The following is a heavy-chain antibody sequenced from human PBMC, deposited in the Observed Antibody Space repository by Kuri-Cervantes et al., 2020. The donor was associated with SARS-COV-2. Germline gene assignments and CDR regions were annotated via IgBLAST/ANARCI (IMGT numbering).Heavy chain of an antibody. Sequence: ESLKISCTFSGDSVTNSHYSWSWIRQPPWKGLEWIGYIYYSGSTNYNPSLQNRVSILIDTSKNQFSLRLTSVTAADTAVYYCARDTSAYQNYYYYYGVDVWGQGTTVTVSS. J-gene: IGHJ6*02. CDR1: GDSVTNSHYS. CDR2: IYYSGST. D-gene: IGHD2-2*01. V-gene: IGHV4-61*01. CDR3: ARDTSAYQNYYYYYGVDV.